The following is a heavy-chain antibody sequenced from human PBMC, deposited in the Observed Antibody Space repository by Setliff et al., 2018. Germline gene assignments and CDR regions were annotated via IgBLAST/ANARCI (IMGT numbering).Heavy chain of an antibody. J-gene: IGHJ4*02. V-gene: IGHV4-39*02. D-gene: IGHD5-12*01. CDR3: ARESRFGYSGYDCAFDY. CDR2: ISHSANK. Sequence: SETLSLTCTVSGGSISDNNYYWGWIRQSPGKELEWIGGISHSANKYYNPSFRSGVTIPVDMSKNQFSLSIDSVTAADTGVYYCARESRFGYSGYDCAFDYWGQGMLVTVSS. CDR1: GGSISDNNYY.